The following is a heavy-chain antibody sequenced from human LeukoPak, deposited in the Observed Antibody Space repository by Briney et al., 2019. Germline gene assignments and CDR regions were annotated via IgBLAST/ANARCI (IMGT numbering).Heavy chain of an antibody. CDR3: AKDQTDSSGTFDY. CDR2: IWYGGSNK. Sequence: PGGSLRLSCAASGFTFSSYGMHWVRQAPGKGLEWVAVIWYGGSNKYYADSVKGRFTISRDNSKNTLYLQMNSLRAEDTAVYYCAKDQTDSSGTFDYWGQGTLVTVSS. D-gene: IGHD3-22*01. CDR1: GFTFSSYG. J-gene: IGHJ4*02. V-gene: IGHV3-30*02.